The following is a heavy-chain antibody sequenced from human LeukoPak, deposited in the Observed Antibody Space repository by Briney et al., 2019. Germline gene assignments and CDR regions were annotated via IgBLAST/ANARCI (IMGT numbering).Heavy chain of an antibody. CDR3: ARDLSYSLEY. Sequence: GGSLRLSCAASGFTFNDYWMHWVRQALGKGLVWVSRIKGDGSSTTYADSVKGRFTISRDNAKNTLYLQMNSLRAEDTAVYYCARDLSYSLEYWGQGTLVTVSS. J-gene: IGHJ4*02. D-gene: IGHD3-10*01. V-gene: IGHV3-74*01. CDR1: GFTFNDYW. CDR2: IKGDGSST.